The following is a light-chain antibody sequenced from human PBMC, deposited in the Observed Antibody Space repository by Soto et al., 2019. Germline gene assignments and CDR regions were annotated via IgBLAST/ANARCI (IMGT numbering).Light chain of an antibody. V-gene: IGKV1-5*03. J-gene: IGKJ1*01. CDR1: ASISSW. CDR2: KSS. Sequence: DIQMTQSPSTLSASVGDRDTITCRASASISSWLAWYQQQPGKAPKLLIYKSSILENGVPSRFSGGGSGTEFTLTISSLQPDDFATYYCQQYGAFGQGTKVEIK. CDR3: QQYGA.